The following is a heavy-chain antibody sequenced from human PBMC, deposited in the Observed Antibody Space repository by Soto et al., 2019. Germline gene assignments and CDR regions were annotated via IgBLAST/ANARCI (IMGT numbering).Heavy chain of an antibody. CDR1: GGTFPAYS. D-gene: IGHD2-8*02. V-gene: IGHV1-69*02. CDR3: ALSVAPNMVLPLGSTGDYFDP. J-gene: IGHJ5*02. CDR2: IDPSHNSA. Sequence: QVHLVQSGAEVKKPGSSVKVSCKASGGTFPAYSITWVRQVPGQGLEWMGRIDPSHNSATYAPRFQGRVTISVDKAINTAFMEMTSLRSDDTAILYCALSVAPNMVLPLGSTGDYFDPWGQGTLVTVSS.